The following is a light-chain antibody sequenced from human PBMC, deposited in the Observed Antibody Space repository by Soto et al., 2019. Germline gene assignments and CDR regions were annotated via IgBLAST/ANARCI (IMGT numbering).Light chain of an antibody. CDR3: EQFSSYPLT. CDR1: QSVSSSY. CDR2: DAS. J-gene: IGKJ4*01. V-gene: IGKV3-20*01. Sequence: EIVLTESPGTLSLSPGERATLSCRASQSVSSSYLAWYQQKPGQAPRLLIYDASSRATGIPDRFSGGGSGTHFTLTISRLEPEDFAVYYCEQFSSYPLTFGGGTKVDIK.